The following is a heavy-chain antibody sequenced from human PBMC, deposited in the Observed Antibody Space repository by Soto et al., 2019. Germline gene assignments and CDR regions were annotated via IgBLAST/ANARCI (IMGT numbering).Heavy chain of an antibody. D-gene: IGHD2-15*01. V-gene: IGHV1-18*01. CDR1: GYGFTTYG. CDR2: VRGDNGHT. Sequence: QVHLVQSGAEVKKPGASVKVSCKGSGYGFTTYGISWVRQVPGQGLEWMGWVRGDNGHTNYAQSLQGRVTMTTDTSTNTAYMELRSLRSDDTAVYYCARDLGYCRSGTCYREWFDPWGQGTLVTVSS. J-gene: IGHJ5*02. CDR3: ARDLGYCRSGTCYREWFDP.